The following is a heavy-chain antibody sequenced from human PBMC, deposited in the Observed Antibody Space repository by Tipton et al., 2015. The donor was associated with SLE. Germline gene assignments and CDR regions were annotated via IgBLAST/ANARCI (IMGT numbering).Heavy chain of an antibody. CDR1: GFTFSSYD. V-gene: IGHV3-33*08. D-gene: IGHD3-16*01. J-gene: IGHJ4*02. Sequence: SLRLSCAASGFTFSSYDMHWVRQAPGKGLEWVAVIWYDGSNKYYADSVKGRFTISRDNSKNTLYLQMNSLRPEDTAVYYCAREDPILGAFDIWGQGALVTVSS. CDR2: IWYDGSNK. CDR3: AREDPILGAFDI.